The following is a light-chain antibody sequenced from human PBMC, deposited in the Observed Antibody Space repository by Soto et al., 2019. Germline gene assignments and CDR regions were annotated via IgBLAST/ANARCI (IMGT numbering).Light chain of an antibody. Sequence: QAVVTQSPSASASLGASVKLTCTLSSGHSSYAIAWHQQQPEKGPRYLMKLNSDGSHSKGDGIPDRFSGSSSGAERYLTISSLQSEDEADYYCQTWGTGMYWVFGGGTKVTVL. CDR1: SGHSSYA. J-gene: IGLJ3*02. V-gene: IGLV4-69*01. CDR3: QTWGTGMYWV. CDR2: LNSDGSH.